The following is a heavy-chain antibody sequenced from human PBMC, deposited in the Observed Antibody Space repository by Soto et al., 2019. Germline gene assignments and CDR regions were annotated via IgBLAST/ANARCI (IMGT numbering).Heavy chain of an antibody. CDR2: ISGSGGST. Sequence: GGSLRLSCAASGFTFSSYAMSWVRQAPGKGLEGVSAISGSGGSTYYADSVKGRFTICRDNSKNTLYLQMNSLRAEDTAVYYCAKDITMIVVVITGLIFEYWGQGTLVTVSS. CDR3: AKDITMIVVVITGLIFEY. V-gene: IGHV3-23*01. CDR1: GFTFSSYA. D-gene: IGHD3-22*01. J-gene: IGHJ4*02.